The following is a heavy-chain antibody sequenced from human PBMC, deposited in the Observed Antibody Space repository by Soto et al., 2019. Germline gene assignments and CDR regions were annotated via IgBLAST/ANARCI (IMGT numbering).Heavy chain of an antibody. D-gene: IGHD2-15*01. J-gene: IGHJ4*02. CDR2: IYYSGST. CDR1: GGSISSYY. V-gene: IGHV4-59*01. CDR3: ARIISGGHFDF. Sequence: SETLSLTCTVSGGSISSYYWSWIRQPPGKGLEWIGYIYYSGSTNYNPSLKSRVTISVDTSKNQFSLKLSSVTAADTAVYYCARIISGGHFDFWGQGTLVTVPQ.